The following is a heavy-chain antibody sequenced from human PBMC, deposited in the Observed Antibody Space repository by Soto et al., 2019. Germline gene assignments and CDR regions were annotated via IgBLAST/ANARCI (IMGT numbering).Heavy chain of an antibody. CDR1: GFTFDDYA. V-gene: IGHV3-9*01. Sequence: EVQLVESGGGLVQPGRSLRLSCAASGFTFDDYAMHWVRQAPGEGLEWVSGISWNSGSIGYADSVKGRFTISRDNAKNSLYLQMNSLRAEDTALYYCAKDAAPSGPLLGYCSSTSCYTLDYWGQGTLVTVSS. D-gene: IGHD2-2*02. CDR3: AKDAAPSGPLLGYCSSTSCYTLDY. J-gene: IGHJ4*02. CDR2: ISWNSGSI.